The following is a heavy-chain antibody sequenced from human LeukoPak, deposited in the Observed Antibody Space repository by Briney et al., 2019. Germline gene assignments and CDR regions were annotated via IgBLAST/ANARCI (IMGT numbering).Heavy chain of an antibody. Sequence: GGSLRLSCAASGFTFSTYSMNWVRQAPGKGLEWVSYISSSISTMYYADSVEGRFTISRDNAKTSLYLQMNSLRAEDTAVYYCAKRPSVLEKTNTWYSFDFWGQGTLVTVSS. CDR1: GFTFSTYS. CDR3: AKRPSVLEKTNTWYSFDF. V-gene: IGHV3-48*01. D-gene: IGHD5-24*01. CDR2: ISSSISTM. J-gene: IGHJ4*02.